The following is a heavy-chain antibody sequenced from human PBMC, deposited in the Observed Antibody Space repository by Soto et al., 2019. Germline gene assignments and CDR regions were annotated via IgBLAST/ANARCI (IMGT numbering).Heavy chain of an antibody. CDR2: IYYSGST. J-gene: IGHJ3*02. CDR1: VGSISSYY. CDR3: ARASGRHWAFDI. Sequence: ETLSLTCTVSVGSISSYYWSWIRQPPGKGLEWIGYIYYSGSTDYNPSLKSRVTISVDTSKNQFSLKLSSVTAADTAVYYCARASGRHWAFDIWGQGTMVTVSS. V-gene: IGHV4-59*01. D-gene: IGHD1-26*01.